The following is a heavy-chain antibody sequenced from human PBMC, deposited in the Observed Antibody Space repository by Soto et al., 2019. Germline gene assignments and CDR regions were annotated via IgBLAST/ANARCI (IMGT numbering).Heavy chain of an antibody. CDR2: INLDGSVK. CDR1: GFTFRTYW. CDR3: ARDGSTSWYSYDYHGMDV. V-gene: IGHV3-7*05. J-gene: IGHJ6*02. D-gene: IGHD5-18*01. Sequence: EVQLVESGGGLVQPGGSLRLSCAASGFTFRTYWLSWVRQVPGKGLEWVANINLDGSVKNYVDSVKGRFTISRDNARNSLYLQMSSLRGEDTALYYCARDGSTSWYSYDYHGMDVWGQGTTVTVSS.